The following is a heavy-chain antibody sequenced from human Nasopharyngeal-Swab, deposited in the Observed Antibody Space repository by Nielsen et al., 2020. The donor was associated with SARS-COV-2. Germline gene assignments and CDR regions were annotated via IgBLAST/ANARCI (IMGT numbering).Heavy chain of an antibody. CDR1: GFTFSHYF. V-gene: IGHV1-46*01. D-gene: IGHD6-13*01. CDR3: ASEPGGMAAPGKHFDP. Sequence: ASVKVSCKASGFTFSHYFMHWVRQAPGQGLEWMGVITPSGGATNYARKFRGRVTMTRDPSTSTVYLDLSSLKSEDTAVYFCASEPGGMAAPGKHFDPWGQGTLGTVSS. J-gene: IGHJ5*02. CDR2: ITPSGGAT.